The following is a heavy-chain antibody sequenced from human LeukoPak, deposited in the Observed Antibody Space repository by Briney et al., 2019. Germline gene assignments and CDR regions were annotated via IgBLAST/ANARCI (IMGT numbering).Heavy chain of an antibody. J-gene: IGHJ4*02. CDR2: INHSGST. CDR1: GGSFSGYY. D-gene: IGHD5-24*01. CDR3: ARDRGRWLQFLIDY. V-gene: IGHV4-34*01. Sequence: SETLSLTCAVYGGSFSGYYWSWIRQPPGKGLEWIGEINHSGSTNYNPSLKSRVTISVDTSKNQFSLQLNSVTPEDTAVYYCARDRGRWLQFLIDYWGQGTLVTVSS.